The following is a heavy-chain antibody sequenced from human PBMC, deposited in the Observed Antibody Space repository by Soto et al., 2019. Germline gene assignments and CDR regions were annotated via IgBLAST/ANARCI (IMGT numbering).Heavy chain of an antibody. Sequence: QVQLVQSGAEVKKPGSSVKVCCKASGGTFSSYTISWVRQAPGQGLEWMGRIIPILGIANYAQKFQGRVTITADKSTSTAYMELSSLRSEDTAVYYGATSTVTTGYFDYWGQGALVTVSS. J-gene: IGHJ4*02. V-gene: IGHV1-69*02. CDR1: GGTFSSYT. CDR3: ATSTVTTGYFDY. D-gene: IGHD4-17*01. CDR2: IIPILGIA.